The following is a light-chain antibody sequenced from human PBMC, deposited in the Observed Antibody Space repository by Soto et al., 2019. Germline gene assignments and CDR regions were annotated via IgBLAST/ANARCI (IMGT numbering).Light chain of an antibody. V-gene: IGLV2-14*01. CDR3: SSYSTSYFYF. CDR1: GSDVGGYKY. J-gene: IGLJ1*01. CDR2: EVS. Sequence: QSALTQPASVSGSPGQSITISCTGTGSDVGGYKYVSWYQQHPGKAPNLMIYEVSNRPSGVSSRFSGSKSGNTASLTISGLRDEDEADYYCSSYSTSYFYFFGSGTKVTVL.